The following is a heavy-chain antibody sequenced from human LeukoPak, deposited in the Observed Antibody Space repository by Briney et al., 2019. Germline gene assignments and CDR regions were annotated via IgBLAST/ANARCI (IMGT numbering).Heavy chain of an antibody. Sequence: SETLSLTCTVSGGSMNNYYWSWIRQPPGKGLEWIGYIYDSGKTNYNPSLKSRVTISGDTSKNQFSLNLSSVTTEDTAVYYCARHGGGQLDDTFDIWGQGTVVTVSS. CDR1: GGSMNNYY. V-gene: IGHV4-59*01. D-gene: IGHD6-6*01. CDR2: IYDSGKT. J-gene: IGHJ3*02. CDR3: ARHGGGQLDDTFDI.